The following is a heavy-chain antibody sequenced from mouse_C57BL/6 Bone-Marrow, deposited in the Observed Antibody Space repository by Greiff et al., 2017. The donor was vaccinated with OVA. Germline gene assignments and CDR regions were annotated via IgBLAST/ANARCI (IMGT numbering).Heavy chain of an antibody. D-gene: IGHD2-4*01. CDR3: ARRGRYYEYGYYYAMDY. CDR2: IYPGSGST. Sequence: QVQLQQPGAELVKPGASVKMSCKASGYTFTSYWITWVKQRPGQGLEWIGDIYPGSGSTNYNEKFKSKATLTVDTSSSTAYMQLSSLTSEDSAVYYCARRGRYYEYGYYYAMDYWGQGTSVTVSS. J-gene: IGHJ4*01. CDR1: GYTFTSYW. V-gene: IGHV1-55*01.